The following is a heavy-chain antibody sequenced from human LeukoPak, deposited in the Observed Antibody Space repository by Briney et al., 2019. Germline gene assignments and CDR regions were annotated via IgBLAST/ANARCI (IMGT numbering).Heavy chain of an antibody. D-gene: IGHD3-16*02. Sequence: GGSLRLSCAASGFTFTNYAMSWVRQAPGKGLEWVSGISGSGGSTYYADSVKGRFTISRDNSKNTLYLQMNSLRAEDTAVYYCAKSRVWGSYRLYYFDYWGQGTLVTVSS. CDR1: GFTFTNYA. CDR3: AKSRVWGSYRLYYFDY. CDR2: ISGSGGST. J-gene: IGHJ4*02. V-gene: IGHV3-23*01.